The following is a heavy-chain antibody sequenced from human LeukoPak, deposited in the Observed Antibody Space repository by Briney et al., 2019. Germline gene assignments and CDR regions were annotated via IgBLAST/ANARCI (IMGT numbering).Heavy chain of an antibody. V-gene: IGHV4-31*03. J-gene: IGHJ6*02. CDR3: ARDVRHQDYYGMDV. Sequence: SETLSLTCTVSGGSISSGGYYWSWIRQHPGKGLEWIGYIYYSGSTYYNPSLKSRVTISVDTSKNQFSLKLSSMTAADTAVYYCARDVRHQDYYGMDVWGQGTTVTVSS. CDR2: IYYSGST. CDR1: GGSISSGGYY.